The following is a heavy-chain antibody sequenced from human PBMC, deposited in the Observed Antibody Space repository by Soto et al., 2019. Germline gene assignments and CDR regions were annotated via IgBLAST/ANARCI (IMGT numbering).Heavy chain of an antibody. CDR1: GGTFSSYA. J-gene: IGHJ4*02. Sequence: ASVKVSCKASGGTFSSYAISWVRQAPGQGLEWMGGIIPIFGTANYAQKFQGRVTITADESTSTAYMELSSLRSEDTAVYYCASEAYYAILTGSFDYWGQGTLVTVSS. V-gene: IGHV1-69*13. D-gene: IGHD3-9*01. CDR3: ASEAYYAILTGSFDY. CDR2: IIPIFGTA.